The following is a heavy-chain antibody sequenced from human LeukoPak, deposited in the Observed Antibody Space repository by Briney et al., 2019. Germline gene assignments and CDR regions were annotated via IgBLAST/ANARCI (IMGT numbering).Heavy chain of an antibody. CDR1: GFTFSDYY. J-gene: IGHJ6*02. CDR3: ARDRNRDGYNYQYYYYGMDV. Sequence: GGSLRLSCAASGFTFSDYYMSWIRQAPGKGLEWVSYISSSGSTIYYADSVKGRFTISRDNSKNTLYLQMNSLRAEDTAVYYCARDRNRDGYNYQYYYYGMDVWGQGTTVTVSS. CDR2: ISSSGSTI. D-gene: IGHD5-24*01. V-gene: IGHV3-11*04.